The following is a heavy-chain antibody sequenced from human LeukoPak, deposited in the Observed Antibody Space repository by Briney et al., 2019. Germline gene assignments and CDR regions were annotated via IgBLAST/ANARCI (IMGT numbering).Heavy chain of an antibody. D-gene: IGHD2-15*01. J-gene: IGHJ4*02. Sequence: GGSLRLSCAASGFTFSSYGMHWVRQAPGKGLEWVAVIWYDGSNKYYADSVKGRFTISRDNSKNTLYLQMSSLRAEDTAVYYCARPDCSGGSCELDYWGQGTLVTVSS. V-gene: IGHV3-33*01. CDR3: ARPDCSGGSCELDY. CDR1: GFTFSSYG. CDR2: IWYDGSNK.